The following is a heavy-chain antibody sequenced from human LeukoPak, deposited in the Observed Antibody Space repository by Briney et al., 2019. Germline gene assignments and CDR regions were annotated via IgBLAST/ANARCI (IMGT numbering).Heavy chain of an antibody. Sequence: PGGSLRLSCAASGFTFSSYEMNWVRQAPGKGLEWVSYISSSGSTIYYADSVKGRFTISRDNAKNSLYLQMNSLRAEDTAVYYCARQYYDYVWGSPIDYWGQGTLVTVSS. J-gene: IGHJ4*02. V-gene: IGHV3-48*03. CDR1: GFTFSSYE. D-gene: IGHD3-16*01. CDR3: ARQYYDYVWGSPIDY. CDR2: ISSSGSTI.